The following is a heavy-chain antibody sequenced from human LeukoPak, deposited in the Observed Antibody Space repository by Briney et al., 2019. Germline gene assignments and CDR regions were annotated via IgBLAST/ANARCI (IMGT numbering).Heavy chain of an antibody. Sequence: PGGSLRLSCAASGFTFSNYGMHWVRQAPGKGLEWVTLISYDGSNKYYADSVKGRFTISRDNSKSTLYLQMNSLRAEDTAVYYCAKDYRPHDFWSGLVDYWGQGTLVTVSS. V-gene: IGHV3-30*18. CDR1: GFTFSNYG. D-gene: IGHD3-3*01. J-gene: IGHJ4*02. CDR2: ISYDGSNK. CDR3: AKDYRPHDFWSGLVDY.